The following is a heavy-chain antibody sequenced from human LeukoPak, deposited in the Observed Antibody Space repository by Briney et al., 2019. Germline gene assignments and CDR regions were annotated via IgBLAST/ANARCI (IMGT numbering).Heavy chain of an antibody. CDR2: ISAYNGNT. D-gene: IGHD4-17*01. CDR1: GYTFTSYG. CDR3: ARGGPSDYGVFNWFDP. J-gene: IGHJ5*02. Sequence: ASVKVSCKASGYTFTSYGISWVRQAPGQGLEWVGWISAYNGNTNYAQKLQGRVTMTTDTSTSTAYMELRSLRSDDTAVYYCARGGPSDYGVFNWFDPWGQGTLVTVSS. V-gene: IGHV1-18*01.